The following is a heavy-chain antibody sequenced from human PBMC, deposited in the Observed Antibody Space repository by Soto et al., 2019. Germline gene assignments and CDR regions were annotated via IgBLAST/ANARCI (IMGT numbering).Heavy chain of an antibody. D-gene: IGHD6-19*01. CDR1: GFTFSSYS. J-gene: IGHJ4*02. CDR3: ARDLTRQWLVHDY. CDR2: ISSSSSYI. V-gene: IGHV3-21*01. Sequence: GGSLRLSCAASGFTFSSYSMNWVRQAPGKGLEWVSSISSSSSYIYYADSVKGRFTISRDNAKNSLYLQMNSLRAEDTAVYYCARDLTRQWLVHDYWGQGTLVTVSS.